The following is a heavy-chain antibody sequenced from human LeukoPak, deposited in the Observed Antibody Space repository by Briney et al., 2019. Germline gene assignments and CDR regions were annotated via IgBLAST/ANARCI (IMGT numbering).Heavy chain of an antibody. V-gene: IGHV3-23*01. CDR2: IGSDYKT. D-gene: IGHD3-10*02. Sequence: PGGSLRLSCAASGFTFSGFAMTCVRQAPGKGLEWVSSIGSDYKTHYSESVKGRFAISRDNSKSTLFLQMNSLRAEDTALYYCAKGLHYYVAMDVWGQGTAVTVSS. CDR3: AKGLHYYVAMDV. J-gene: IGHJ6*02. CDR1: GFTFSGFA.